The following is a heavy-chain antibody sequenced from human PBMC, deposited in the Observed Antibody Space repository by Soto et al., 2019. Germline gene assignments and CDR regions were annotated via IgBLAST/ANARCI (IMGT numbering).Heavy chain of an antibody. J-gene: IGHJ4*02. CDR1: GFTFNTYT. Sequence: EVQLVESGGGLVKPGGSLRLSCAASGFTFNTYTINWVRHAPAMGLEWVSSISSSSNYIYYADSVKGRFTISRDNAKNSLYLEMNSLRAEDTAVYYCARGYCSGGSCHSSDYWGQGTLVTVSS. CDR3: ARGYCSGGSCHSSDY. V-gene: IGHV3-21*01. D-gene: IGHD2-15*01. CDR2: ISSSSNYI.